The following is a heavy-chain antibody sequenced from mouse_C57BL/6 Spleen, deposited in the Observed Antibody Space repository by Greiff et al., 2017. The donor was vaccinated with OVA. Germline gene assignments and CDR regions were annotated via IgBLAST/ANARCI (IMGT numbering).Heavy chain of an antibody. CDR3: AFIYYDYYGCYFDY. V-gene: IGHV1-52*01. Sequence: QVQLQQPGAELVRPGSSVTLSCKASGYTFTSYWVHWVKQRPIQGLEWIGNIDPSDSETHYNQKFKDKATLTVDKSSSTAHMKLSSLTSEDSAVYYCAFIYYDYYGCYFDYWGQGTTLTVSS. CDR1: GYTFTSYW. D-gene: IGHD2-4*01. J-gene: IGHJ2*01. CDR2: IDPSDSET.